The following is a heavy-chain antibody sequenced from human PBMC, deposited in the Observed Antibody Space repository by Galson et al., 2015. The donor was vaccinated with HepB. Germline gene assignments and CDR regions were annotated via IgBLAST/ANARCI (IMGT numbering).Heavy chain of an antibody. D-gene: IGHD6-13*01. V-gene: IGHV1-69*04. Sequence: QSGAEVKKPGASVKVSCKASGGTFSSYAISWVRQAPGQGLEWMGRIIPILGIANYAQKFQGRVTITADKSTSTAYMELSSLRSEDTAVYYCASLLGAIAAGPGGMDVWGQGTTVTVSS. CDR3: ASLLGAIAAGPGGMDV. CDR2: IIPILGIA. J-gene: IGHJ6*02. CDR1: GGTFSSYA.